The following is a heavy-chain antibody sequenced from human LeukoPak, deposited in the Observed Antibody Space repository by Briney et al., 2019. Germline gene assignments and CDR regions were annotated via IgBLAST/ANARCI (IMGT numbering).Heavy chain of an antibody. CDR3: AKTRRSGTEYGDFDH. Sequence: GGSLRLSCAASGFTFEDYSLHWLRQAQGKGLEWVSLIREDGRTTYYANSVKGRLAGSRDNSKKSLYLQMSSLRTEDTALYYCAKTRRSGTEYGDFDHWGQGTLVTVSS. D-gene: IGHD1-26*01. V-gene: IGHV3-43*02. CDR2: IREDGRTT. CDR1: GFTFEDYS. J-gene: IGHJ4*02.